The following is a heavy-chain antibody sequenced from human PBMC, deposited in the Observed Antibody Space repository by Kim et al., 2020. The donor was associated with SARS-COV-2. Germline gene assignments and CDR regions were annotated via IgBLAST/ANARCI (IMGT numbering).Heavy chain of an antibody. CDR3: ARVPPDPPGNWFDP. J-gene: IGHJ5*02. Sequence: SETLSLTCTVSGGSISSGGYYWSWIRQHPGKGLEWIGYIYYSGSTYYNPSLKSRVTISVDTSKNQFSLKLSSVTAADTAVYYCARVPPDPPGNWFDPWGQGTLVTVSS. D-gene: IGHD7-27*01. CDR1: GGSISSGGYY. V-gene: IGHV4-31*03. CDR2: IYYSGST.